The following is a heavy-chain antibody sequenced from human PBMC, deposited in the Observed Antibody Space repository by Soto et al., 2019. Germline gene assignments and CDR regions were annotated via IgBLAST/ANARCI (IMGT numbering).Heavy chain of an antibody. CDR1: GGTFSSYA. D-gene: IGHD6-13*01. J-gene: IGHJ6*02. CDR2: IIPIFGTA. V-gene: IGHV1-69*13. Sequence: SVKVSCKASGGTFSSYAISWVRQAPGQGLEWMGGIIPIFGTANYAQKFQGRVTITADESTSTAYMELSSLRSEDTAVYYCARALSSWEVYYYGMDVWGQGTTVTVSS. CDR3: ARALSSWEVYYYGMDV.